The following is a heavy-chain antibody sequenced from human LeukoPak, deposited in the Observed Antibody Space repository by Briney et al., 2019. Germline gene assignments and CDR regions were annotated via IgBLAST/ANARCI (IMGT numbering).Heavy chain of an antibody. V-gene: IGHV4-4*07. J-gene: IGHJ4*02. Sequence: SETLSLTCTVSGGSISSYYWSWIRQPAGKGLEWIGRIYTSGSTNYNPSFKSRATISVDSSKNQFSLKLTSVTAADTAVYYCARVDGSSWYELDYWGQGTLVTVSS. CDR1: GGSISSYY. D-gene: IGHD6-13*01. CDR3: ARVDGSSWYELDY. CDR2: IYTSGST.